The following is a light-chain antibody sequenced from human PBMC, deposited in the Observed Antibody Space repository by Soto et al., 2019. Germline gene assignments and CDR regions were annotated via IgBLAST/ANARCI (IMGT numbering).Light chain of an antibody. CDR1: SSDVGAYNY. Sequence: QSVLTQPRSASGSLGQSVTISCTGTSSDVGAYNYVSWYQQHPGKAPKLMIYEVTRRPSGVPDRFSGSKSGNTASLNVSGLQAEDEADYYCCSYADNTDYVFGTGTKV. V-gene: IGLV2-8*01. CDR2: EVT. J-gene: IGLJ1*01. CDR3: CSYADNTDYV.